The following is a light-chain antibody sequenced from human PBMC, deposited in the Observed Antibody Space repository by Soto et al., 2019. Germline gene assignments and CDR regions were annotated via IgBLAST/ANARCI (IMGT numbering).Light chain of an antibody. CDR2: STN. J-gene: IGLJ3*02. CDR3: VLYMSSGISV. CDR1: SGSDSTTYY. Sequence: QTVVTQEPSFSVSPGGTVTLTCGLSSGSDSTTYYPSWYQQTPGQAPRTLIYSTNTRSSGVPDRFSGSILGNKAALTITGAQADDEADYYCVLYMSSGISVFGGGTKVTVL. V-gene: IGLV8-61*01.